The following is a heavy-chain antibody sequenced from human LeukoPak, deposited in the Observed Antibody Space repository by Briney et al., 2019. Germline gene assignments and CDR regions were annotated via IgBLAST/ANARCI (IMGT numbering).Heavy chain of an antibody. CDR1: GFTFSSYA. V-gene: IGHV3-64*01. CDR3: AREHMAHYYYDLYYMDV. J-gene: IGHJ6*03. D-gene: IGHD3-22*01. CDR2: ISSNGGST. Sequence: PGGSLRLSCAASGFTFSSYAMHWVRQAPGKELEYVSAISSNGGSTYYANSVKGRFTISRDNSKNTLYLQMGSLRAEDMAVYYCAREHMAHYYYDLYYMDVWGKGTTVTISS.